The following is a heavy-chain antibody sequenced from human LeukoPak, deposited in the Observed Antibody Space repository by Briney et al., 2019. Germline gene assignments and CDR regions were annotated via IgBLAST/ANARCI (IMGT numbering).Heavy chain of an antibody. D-gene: IGHD6-13*01. J-gene: IGHJ4*02. CDR2: ISGSGGST. Sequence: PGGSLRLSCAASGFTFTSYAMSWVRQAPGKGLEWVSAISGSGGSTYYADSVKGRFTISRDNSKNTLYLQMNSLRAEDTAVYYCAKDRSSSWYYFDYWGQGTLVTVSS. CDR1: GFTFTSYA. CDR3: AKDRSSSWYYFDY. V-gene: IGHV3-23*01.